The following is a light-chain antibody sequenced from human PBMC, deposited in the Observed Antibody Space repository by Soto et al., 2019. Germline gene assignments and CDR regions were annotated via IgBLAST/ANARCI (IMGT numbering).Light chain of an antibody. Sequence: QSVLTQPPSASGTPGQRVTISCSGSSSNIGSNYVYWYQRLTGTAPKLLIYRNNQRPSGVPDRFSGSKSGTSASLAISGLRSEDEADYYCATWDDSLSNYVFGTGTKVTVL. V-gene: IGLV1-47*01. CDR2: RNN. J-gene: IGLJ1*01. CDR1: SSNIGSNY. CDR3: ATWDDSLSNYV.